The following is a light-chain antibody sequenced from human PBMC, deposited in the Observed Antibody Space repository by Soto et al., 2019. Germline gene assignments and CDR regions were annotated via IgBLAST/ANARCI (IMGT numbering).Light chain of an antibody. CDR3: QKYKSAPALT. V-gene: IGKV1-27*01. Sequence: DIQMTQSPSSLSASVGDRVTITCRASQGISNYLAWYQQKPWKVPKLLIYAAATLQSGVPSRFSGSGAGTDFTLTISGLQPEDVATYYCQKYKSAPALTFGGGTKVEIK. CDR1: QGISNY. CDR2: AAA. J-gene: IGKJ4*02.